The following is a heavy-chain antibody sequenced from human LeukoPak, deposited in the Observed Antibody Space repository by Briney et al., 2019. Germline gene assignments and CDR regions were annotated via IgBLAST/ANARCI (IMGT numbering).Heavy chain of an antibody. CDR1: GYTFTSYG. Sequence: GASVKVSCKASGYTFTSYGISWVRQAPGQGLEWMGWISAYNGNTNYAQKLQGRVTMTTDTSTSTAYMELRSLRSDDTAVYYCARVGVTVTTGFYYYGMDVWGQGTTVTVSS. CDR2: ISAYNGNT. V-gene: IGHV1-18*01. D-gene: IGHD4-11*01. CDR3: ARVGVTVTTGFYYYGMDV. J-gene: IGHJ6*02.